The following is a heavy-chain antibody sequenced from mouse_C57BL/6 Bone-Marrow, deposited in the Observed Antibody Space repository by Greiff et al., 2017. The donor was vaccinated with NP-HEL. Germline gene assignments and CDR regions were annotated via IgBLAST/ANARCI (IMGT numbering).Heavy chain of an antibody. CDR3: ARWDYGSSYAMDY. V-gene: IGHV15-2*01. Sequence: QVQLQQSGSELRSPGSSVKLSCKDFDSEVFPIAYMSWVRQKPGHGFEWIGGILPSIGRTIYGEKFEDKATLDADTLSNTAYLELNSLTSEDSAIYYCARWDYGSSYAMDYWGQGTSVTVSS. J-gene: IGHJ4*01. CDR1: DSEVFPIAY. CDR2: ILPSIGRT. D-gene: IGHD1-1*01.